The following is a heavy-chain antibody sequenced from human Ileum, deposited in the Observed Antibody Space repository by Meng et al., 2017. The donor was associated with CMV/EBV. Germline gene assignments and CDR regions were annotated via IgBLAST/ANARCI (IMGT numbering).Heavy chain of an antibody. Sequence: SETRSLTCIVSGYSISSGYYWGWIRQPPGKGLEWLGNIFHNGNTYYSPSLKSRFTMSVDTSKNQFSLRLTSVTAADTAVYYCAREDIVVVPAAKKSYGMDVWGQGTTVTVSS. D-gene: IGHD2-2*01. CDR3: AREDIVVVPAAKKSYGMDV. CDR1: GYSISSGYY. J-gene: IGHJ6*02. V-gene: IGHV4-38-2*02. CDR2: IFHNGNT.